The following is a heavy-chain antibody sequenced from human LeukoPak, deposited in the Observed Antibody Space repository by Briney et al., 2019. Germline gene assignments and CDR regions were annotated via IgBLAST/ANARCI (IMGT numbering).Heavy chain of an antibody. CDR2: TYTSGST. Sequence: SETLSLTCTVSGGSISSYYWSWIRQPAGKGLEWIGRTYTSGSTNYNPSLKSRVAMSVDTSKNQFSLKLSSVTAADTAVYYCARAPIIVGATRSYYYYMDVWGKGTTVTVSS. CDR3: ARAPIIVGATRSYYYYMDV. CDR1: GGSISSYY. D-gene: IGHD1-26*01. V-gene: IGHV4-4*07. J-gene: IGHJ6*03.